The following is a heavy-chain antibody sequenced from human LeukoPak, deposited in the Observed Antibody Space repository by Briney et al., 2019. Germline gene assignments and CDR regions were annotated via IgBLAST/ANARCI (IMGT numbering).Heavy chain of an antibody. CDR3: ARLHVDALGFVERLREVGHLDY. J-gene: IGHJ4*02. CDR1: GVTFSDFW. V-gene: IGHV3-7*01. Sequence: GGSLRLSCATSGVTFSDFWMTWVRQAPGKGLEWVANIKHDGSERSYVDSVKGRFTISRDNAKTSLYLQMNNLRVEDTAVYYCARLHVDALGFVERLREVGHLDYWGQGTLVTVSS. D-gene: IGHD3-3*01. CDR2: IKHDGSER.